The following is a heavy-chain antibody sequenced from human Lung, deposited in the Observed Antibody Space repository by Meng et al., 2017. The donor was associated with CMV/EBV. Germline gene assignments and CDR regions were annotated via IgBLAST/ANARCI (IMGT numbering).Heavy chain of an antibody. V-gene: IGHV1-18*01. D-gene: IGHD6-19*01. J-gene: IGHJ4*02. CDR3: VRGGWSPGY. Sequence: ASVKVSCKASGYTFTSYGISWVRQAPGQGLERMGWISVNSGKTTYAQKVQGRINMTTDTSTSTAYMELRSLRSDDTAVYYCVRGGWSPGYWGQGTLVTVSS. CDR2: ISVNSGKT. CDR1: GYTFTSYG.